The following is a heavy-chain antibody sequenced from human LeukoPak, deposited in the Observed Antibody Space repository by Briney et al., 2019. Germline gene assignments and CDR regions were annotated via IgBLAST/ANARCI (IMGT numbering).Heavy chain of an antibody. CDR3: ARTRQQLVRRELSWFDP. CDR1: GGSISSSSYY. D-gene: IGHD6-13*01. CDR2: IYYSGST. J-gene: IGHJ5*02. V-gene: IGHV4-39*01. Sequence: PSETLSLTCTVSGGSISSSSYYWGWIRQPPGKGLEWIGSIYYSGSTYYNPSLKSRVTISVDTSKNQFSLKLSSVTAADTAVYYCARTRQQLVRRELSWFDPWGQGTLVTVSS.